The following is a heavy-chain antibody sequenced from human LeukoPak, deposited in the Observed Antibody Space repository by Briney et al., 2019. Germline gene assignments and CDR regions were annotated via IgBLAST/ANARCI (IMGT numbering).Heavy chain of an antibody. J-gene: IGHJ4*02. CDR3: ARKYSSSWSEGY. Sequence: SETLSLTCAVYGGSFSGYYWSWVRQPPGKGLEWIGEINHSGSTNYNPSLKSRVTISVDTSKNQFSLKLSSVTAADTAVYYCARKYSSSWSEGYWGQGTLVTVSS. V-gene: IGHV4-34*01. D-gene: IGHD6-13*01. CDR2: INHSGST. CDR1: GGSFSGYY.